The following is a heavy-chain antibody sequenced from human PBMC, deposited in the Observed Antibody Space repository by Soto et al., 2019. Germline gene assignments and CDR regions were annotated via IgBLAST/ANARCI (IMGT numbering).Heavy chain of an antibody. J-gene: IGHJ4*02. V-gene: IGHV4-31*01. D-gene: IGHD3-10*02. CDR1: GGSISSGGYY. CDR2: IYYSGST. Sequence: QVQLQESGPGLVKPSQTLSLTCTVSGGSISSGGYYWSWIRQHPGKGLEWIGYIYYSGSTYYNPSLKSLVTKSVDTSKNLFSLKLSSVTAADTAVYYCARGAMFGRFDYWGQGTLVTVSS. CDR3: ARGAMFGRFDY.